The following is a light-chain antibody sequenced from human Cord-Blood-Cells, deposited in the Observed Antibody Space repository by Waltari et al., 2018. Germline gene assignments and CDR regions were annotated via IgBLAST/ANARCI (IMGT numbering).Light chain of an antibody. CDR2: WAS. CDR1: QSVLYSSNNKNY. V-gene: IGKV4-1*01. CDR3: QQYYSTPPA. J-gene: IGKJ2*01. Sequence: DIVMTQSHDSLAVSLGARATINCKSSQSVLYSSNNKNYLAWYQQKPGQPPKLLIYWASTRESGVPDRFSGSGSGTDFTLTISSLQAEDVAVYYCQQYYSTPPAFGQGTKLEIK.